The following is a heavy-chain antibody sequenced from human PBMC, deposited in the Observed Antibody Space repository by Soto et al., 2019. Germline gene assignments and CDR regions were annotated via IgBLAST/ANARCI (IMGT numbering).Heavy chain of an antibody. CDR2: IIPIFGTA. CDR1: GGTFSSYA. Sequence: SVQVSCKASGGTFSSYAISWVRQAPGQGLEWMGGIIPIFGTANYAQRFQGRVTITADESTSTAYMELSSLRSEDTAVYYCARSSGDSHYYYGMDVWGQGTTVTVSS. D-gene: IGHD4-17*01. J-gene: IGHJ6*02. V-gene: IGHV1-69*13. CDR3: ARSSGDSHYYYGMDV.